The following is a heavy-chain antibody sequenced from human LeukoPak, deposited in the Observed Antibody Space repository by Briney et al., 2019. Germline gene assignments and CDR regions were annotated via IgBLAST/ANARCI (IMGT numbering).Heavy chain of an antibody. J-gene: IGHJ3*02. D-gene: IGHD2-15*01. CDR1: GYTFTDYY. V-gene: IGHV1-2*02. CDR2: INPSDGDT. CDR3: ARDCSGADCYSGNAFDI. Sequence: ASVKVSCKTSGYTFTDYYMQWVRQAPGQGFEWMGWINPSDGDTKSARKFQGGVTMTRDTSISTAYLELSRLTSDDTAIYYCARDCSGADCYSGNAFDIWGQGTMVTVSS.